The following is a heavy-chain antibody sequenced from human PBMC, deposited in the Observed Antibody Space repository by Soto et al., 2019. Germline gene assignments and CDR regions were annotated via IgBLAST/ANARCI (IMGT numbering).Heavy chain of an antibody. CDR3: ARKRSMGASGAIAFDN. V-gene: IGHV1-69*01. D-gene: IGHD6-13*01. CDR2: IFPVFASV. J-gene: IGHJ4*02. Sequence: QLQLVQSGTEVRKPGSSVKVSCQASGGTFSNHGITWVRQAPGQGFEWLGEIFPVFASVNYAQRFQGRVTITASESTITAFLDLTRLTHGDTAMYYCARKRSMGASGAIAFDNWGQGTLVIVSS. CDR1: GGTFSNHG.